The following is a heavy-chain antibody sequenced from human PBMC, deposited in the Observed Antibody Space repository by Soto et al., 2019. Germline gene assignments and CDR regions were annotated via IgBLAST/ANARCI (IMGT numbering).Heavy chain of an antibody. J-gene: IGHJ4*02. CDR2: ISWNSGSI. D-gene: IGHD3-3*01. CDR3: AKVGAYDFWSAFDY. Sequence: EVQLVESGGGLVQPGRSLRLSCAASGFTFDDYAMHWVRQAPGKGLEWVSGISWNSGSIGYADSVKGRFTISRDNAKNSLYLQMNSLRAEDTALYYCAKVGAYDFWSAFDYWGQGTLVTVSS. V-gene: IGHV3-9*01. CDR1: GFTFDDYA.